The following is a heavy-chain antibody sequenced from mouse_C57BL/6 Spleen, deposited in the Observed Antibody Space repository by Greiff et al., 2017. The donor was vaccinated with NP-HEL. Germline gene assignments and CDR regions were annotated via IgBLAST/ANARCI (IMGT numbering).Heavy chain of an antibody. Sequence: VQLQQSGAELVRPGTSVKVSCKASGYAFTNYLIEWVKQRPGQGLEWIGVINPGSGGTNYNEKFKGKATLTADKSSSTAYMQLSSLTSEDSAVYFCARGGTAQATCFDYWGQGTTLTVSS. D-gene: IGHD3-2*02. CDR2: INPGSGGT. V-gene: IGHV1-54*01. CDR1: GYAFTNYL. J-gene: IGHJ2*01. CDR3: ARGGTAQATCFDY.